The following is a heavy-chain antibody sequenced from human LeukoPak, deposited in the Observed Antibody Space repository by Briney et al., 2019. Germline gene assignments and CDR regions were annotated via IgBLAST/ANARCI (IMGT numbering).Heavy chain of an antibody. CDR3: ARDLKRGYSSGRYSWGTGSSNDY. CDR1: GYTFSSYG. J-gene: IGHJ4*02. Sequence: VASVTVSCKASGYTFSSYGISWVRQAPGQGLEWMGWISAYNGNTNYAQNLQGRVTMTTDTSTSTAYMELRSLRSDDTAVYYCARDLKRGYSSGRYSWGTGSSNDYWGQGTLVTVSS. CDR2: ISAYNGNT. D-gene: IGHD6-19*01. V-gene: IGHV1-18*01.